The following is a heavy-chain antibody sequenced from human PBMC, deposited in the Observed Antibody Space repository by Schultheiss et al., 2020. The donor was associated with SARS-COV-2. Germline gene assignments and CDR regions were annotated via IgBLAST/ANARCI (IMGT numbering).Heavy chain of an antibody. CDR3: TRSKTYYDILTGYDYYYGMDV. J-gene: IGHJ6*02. V-gene: IGHV3-49*04. CDR2: IRSKAYGGTT. Sequence: GGSLRLSCTASGFTFGDYAMSWVRQAPGKGLEWVGFIRSKAYGGTTEYAASVKGRFTISRDDSKSIAYLQMNSLKTEDTAVYYCTRSKTYYDILTGYDYYYGMDVWGQGTTVTVSS. CDR1: GFTFGDYA. D-gene: IGHD3-9*01.